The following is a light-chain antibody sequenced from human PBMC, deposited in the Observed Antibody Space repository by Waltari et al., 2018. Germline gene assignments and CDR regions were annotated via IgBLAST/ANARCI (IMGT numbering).Light chain of an antibody. V-gene: IGKV3-11*01. J-gene: IGKJ4*01. CDR2: EAS. CDR1: QSISTY. CDR3: QQRSNWPPLT. Sequence: EMVLTQSPVTLSLSSGERATHPCSASQSISTYLAWYQHKPGQAPRLLIYEASNRATGIPARFSGSGSGTDFTLTITSLEPEDFAFYYCQQRSNWPPLTFGGGTKVEIK.